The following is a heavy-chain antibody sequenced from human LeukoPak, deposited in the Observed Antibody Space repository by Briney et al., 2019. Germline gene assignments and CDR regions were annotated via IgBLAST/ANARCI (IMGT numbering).Heavy chain of an antibody. CDR3: VRGGGLPNCGGDCPPDS. V-gene: IGHV4-30-2*01. CDR1: GGSISTGGYS. J-gene: IGHJ3*02. Sequence: SETLSLTCNVSGGSISTGGYSWSWIRQPPGEGLEWIGYFHHAGYTSYNPSLKSRVTISGDRSKNQFSPNLNSVTAADTAVYYCVRGGGLPNCGGDCPPDSWGQGKMVTVSS. D-gene: IGHD2-21*02. CDR2: FHHAGYT.